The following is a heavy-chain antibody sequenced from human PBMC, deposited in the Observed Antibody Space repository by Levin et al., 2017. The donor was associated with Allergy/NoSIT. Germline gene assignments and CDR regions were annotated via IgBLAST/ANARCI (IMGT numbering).Heavy chain of an antibody. CDR3: ARAGYGSGSYYQRILDY. D-gene: IGHD3-10*01. Sequence: ASVKVSCKASGYTFTSYYMHWVRQAPGQGLEWMGIINPSGGSTSYAQKFQGRVTMTRDTSTSTVYMELSSLRSEDTAVYYCARAGYGSGSYYQRILDYWGQGTLVTVSS. CDR1: GYTFTSYY. CDR2: INPSGGST. J-gene: IGHJ4*02. V-gene: IGHV1-46*01.